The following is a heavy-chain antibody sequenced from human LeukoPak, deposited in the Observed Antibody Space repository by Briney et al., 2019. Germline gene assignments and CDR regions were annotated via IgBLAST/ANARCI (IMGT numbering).Heavy chain of an antibody. Sequence: SETLSLTCAVYGGSFSGYYWGWIRQPPGKGLEWIGEINHSGSTNYNPSLKSRVTISVDTSKNQFSLKLSSVTAADTAVYYCARDPGYSYGRRYDAFDIWGQGTMVTVSS. D-gene: IGHD5-18*01. CDR1: GGSFSGYY. V-gene: IGHV4-34*01. CDR3: ARDPGYSYGRRYDAFDI. J-gene: IGHJ3*02. CDR2: INHSGST.